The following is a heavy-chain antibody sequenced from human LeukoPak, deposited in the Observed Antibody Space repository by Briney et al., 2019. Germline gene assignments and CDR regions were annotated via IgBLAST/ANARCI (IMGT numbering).Heavy chain of an antibody. CDR3: ARDDCSGGSCYVDY. Sequence: SETLSLTCTVSAGSISSYYWSWIPQPPGKGLEWIGYIYYSGSTNYNPSLKSRVTISVDTSKNQFSLKLSSVTAADTAVYYCARDDCSGGSCYVDYWGQGTLVTVSS. CDR2: IYYSGST. J-gene: IGHJ4*02. CDR1: AGSISSYY. D-gene: IGHD2-15*01. V-gene: IGHV4-59*01.